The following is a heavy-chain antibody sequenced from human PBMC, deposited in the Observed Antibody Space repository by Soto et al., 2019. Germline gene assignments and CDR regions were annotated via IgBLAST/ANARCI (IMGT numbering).Heavy chain of an antibody. J-gene: IGHJ6*02. V-gene: IGHV3-30*04. CDR2: ISYDGSNK. D-gene: IGHD6-13*01. CDR1: GFTFSSYA. Sequence: PGGSLRLSCSASGFTFSSYAMHWVRQAPGKGLEWVAVISYDGSNKYYADSVKGRFTISRDNSKNTLYLQMNSLRAEDTAVYYCAKDLQAAAAAYYYYGMDVWGQGTTVTVSS. CDR3: AKDLQAAAAAYYYYGMDV.